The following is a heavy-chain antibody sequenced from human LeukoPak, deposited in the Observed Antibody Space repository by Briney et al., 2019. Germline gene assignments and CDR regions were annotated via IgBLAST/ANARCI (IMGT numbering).Heavy chain of an antibody. CDR1: GGSISSYY. V-gene: IGHV4-59*08. CDR2: IYYSGST. CDR3: ARHGWELGIDY. Sequence: PSETLSLTCTVSGGSISSYYWSWIRQPPGKGLEWIGYIYYSGSTNYNPSLKSRVTISVDTSKNQFSLKLSSVTAADTAVYYCARHGWELGIDYWGQGTLVTVSS. D-gene: IGHD1-26*01. J-gene: IGHJ4*02.